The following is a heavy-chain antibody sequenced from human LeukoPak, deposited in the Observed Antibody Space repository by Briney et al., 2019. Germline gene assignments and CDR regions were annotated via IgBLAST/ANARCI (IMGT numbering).Heavy chain of an antibody. V-gene: IGHV4-34*01. D-gene: IGHD2-2*01. Sequence: SETLSLTCAVYGGSFSGYYWSWIRQPPGKGLEWIGEINHSGSTNYNPSLKSRVTISVDTSKNQFSLKLSSVTAADTAVYYCARDRYCSSTSCYFNWFDHWGQGTLVTVSS. CDR3: ARDRYCSSTSCYFNWFDH. CDR1: GGSFSGYY. CDR2: INHSGST. J-gene: IGHJ5*02.